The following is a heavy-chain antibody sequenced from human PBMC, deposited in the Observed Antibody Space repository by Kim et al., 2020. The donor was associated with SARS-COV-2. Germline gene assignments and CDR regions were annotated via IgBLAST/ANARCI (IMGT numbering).Heavy chain of an antibody. J-gene: IGHJ6*03. CDR3: ARGGIAVAHDKPRIYYYMDV. V-gene: IGHV7-4-1*02. CDR2: INTNTGNP. CDR1: GYTFTSYA. Sequence: ASVKVSCKASGYTFTSYAMNWVRQAPGQGLEWMGWINTNTGNPTYAQGFTGRFVFSLDTSVSTAYLQISSLKAEDTAVYYCARGGIAVAHDKPRIYYYMDVWGKGTTVTVSS. D-gene: IGHD6-19*01.